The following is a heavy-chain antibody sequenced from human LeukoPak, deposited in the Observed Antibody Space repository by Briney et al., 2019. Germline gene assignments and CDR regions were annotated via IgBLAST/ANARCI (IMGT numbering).Heavy chain of an antibody. J-gene: IGHJ6*02. CDR1: GYSFTSYW. Sequence: GESLKISCKGAGYSFTSYWIGWVRQMPGKGLEWMGIIYPGDSDTRYSPSFQGQVTISADKSISTAYLQWSSLKASDTAMYCCARCQGYCTNAVCYTLYGMDVWGQGTTVTVSS. V-gene: IGHV5-51*01. CDR2: IYPGDSDT. D-gene: IGHD2-8*01. CDR3: ARCQGYCTNAVCYTLYGMDV.